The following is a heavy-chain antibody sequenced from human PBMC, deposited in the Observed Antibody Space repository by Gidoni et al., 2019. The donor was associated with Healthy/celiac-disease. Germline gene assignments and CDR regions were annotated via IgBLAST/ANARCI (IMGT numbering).Heavy chain of an antibody. V-gene: IGHV4-4*02. J-gene: IGHJ3*02. Sequence: QVQLQESGPGLVKPSGTLSLTCAVSGGSISSSNWWSWVRPPPGKGLEWIGEIYHSGSTNYNPSLKSRVTISVDKSKNQFSLKLSSVTAADTAVYYCARVRGYCSSTSCQAGGAFDIWGQGTMVTVSS. CDR1: GGSISSSNW. CDR2: IYHSGST. D-gene: IGHD2-2*01. CDR3: ARVRGYCSSTSCQAGGAFDI.